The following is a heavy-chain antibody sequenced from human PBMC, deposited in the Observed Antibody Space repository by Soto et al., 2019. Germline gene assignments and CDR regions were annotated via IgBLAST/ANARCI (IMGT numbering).Heavy chain of an antibody. V-gene: IGHV3-23*01. D-gene: IGHD6-6*01. J-gene: IGHJ6*02. CDR2: ISGSGGST. CDR1: GFTFSSYA. Sequence: VGSLRLSCAASGFTFSSYAMSWVRQAPGKGLEWVSAISGSGGSTYYADSVKGRFTISRDNSKNTLSLQMNSLRAEDTAVYYCAKAGPARGYYYYDMDVWGQGTTVTVSS. CDR3: AKAGPARGYYYYDMDV.